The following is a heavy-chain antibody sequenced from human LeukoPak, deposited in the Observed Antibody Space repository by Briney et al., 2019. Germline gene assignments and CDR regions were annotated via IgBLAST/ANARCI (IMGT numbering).Heavy chain of an antibody. J-gene: IGHJ4*02. CDR3: ARGGSSGYYYG. V-gene: IGHV4-4*07. D-gene: IGHD3-22*01. CDR1: GGSISSYY. CDR2: LYTSGST. Sequence: PSETLSLTCTVSGGSISSYYWSWIRQPAGKGLEWIGRLYTSGSTNYNPSPKSRVTMSVDTSKNQFSLKLTSMTAADTAVYYCARGGSSGYYYGWGQGTLVTVSS.